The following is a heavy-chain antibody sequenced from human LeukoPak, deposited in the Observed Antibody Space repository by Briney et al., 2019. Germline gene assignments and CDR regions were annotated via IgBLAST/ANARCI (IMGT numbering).Heavy chain of an antibody. Sequence: PGGSLRLSCGASGFTFSTHGMIWVRQAPGKGLEWVSYISPRSATIYYADSVKGRFTISRDDARNSLFLQMHSLRAGDTAVYYCARVRGPTVTTWYFDLWGRGTLVTVS. J-gene: IGHJ2*01. D-gene: IGHD4-17*01. V-gene: IGHV3-48*01. CDR1: GFTFSTHG. CDR3: ARVRGPTVTTWYFDL. CDR2: ISPRSATI.